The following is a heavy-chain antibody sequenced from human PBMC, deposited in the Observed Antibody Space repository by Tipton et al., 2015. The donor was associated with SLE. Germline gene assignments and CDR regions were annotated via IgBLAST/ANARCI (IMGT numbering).Heavy chain of an antibody. D-gene: IGHD5-24*01. CDR1: EFTFSAYS. V-gene: IGHV3-21*01. CDR2: VGSTNTYT. Sequence: SPRLSCAASEFTFSAYSMNWVRQAPGKGLEWVSAVGSTNTYTFYADSVKGRFTISRDNAKNMLYLQMNSLRAEDTAVYFCARDWTEVEMPDYWGQGTLVTVSS. J-gene: IGHJ4*02. CDR3: ARDWTEVEMPDY.